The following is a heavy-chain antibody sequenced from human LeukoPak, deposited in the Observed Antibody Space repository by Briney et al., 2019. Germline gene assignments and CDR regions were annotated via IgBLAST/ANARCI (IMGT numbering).Heavy chain of an antibody. V-gene: IGHV4-34*01. CDR1: GGSFSGYY. Sequence: SETLSLTCAVYGGSFSGYYWSWIRQPPGKGLEWIGEINHSGSTNYNPSLKSRVTISVDTSKNQFSLKLSSVTAADTAVYYCASAPHVNWQKYYYYYYGMDVWGQGTTVTVSS. D-gene: IGHD1-20*01. J-gene: IGHJ6*02. CDR2: INHSGST. CDR3: ASAPHVNWQKYYYYYYGMDV.